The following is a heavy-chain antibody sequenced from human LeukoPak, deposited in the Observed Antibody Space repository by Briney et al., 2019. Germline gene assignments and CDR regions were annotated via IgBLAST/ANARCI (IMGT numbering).Heavy chain of an antibody. CDR2: IKQDGSQK. V-gene: IGHV3-7*01. D-gene: IGHD5-12*01. Sequence: PGGSLRLSCAASGFTFSNYWMTWVRQDPGKGLEWVATIKQDGSQKYYVDSVKGRFTISRDNAKNSLYLQMNSLRAEDTAVYYCARGGWLGLDYWGQGTLVTVSS. J-gene: IGHJ4*02. CDR3: ARGGWLGLDY. CDR1: GFTFSNYW.